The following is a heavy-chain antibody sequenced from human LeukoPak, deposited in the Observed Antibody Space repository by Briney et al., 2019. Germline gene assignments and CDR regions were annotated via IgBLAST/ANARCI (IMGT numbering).Heavy chain of an antibody. D-gene: IGHD3-22*01. CDR1: GGSFSGYY. Sequence: PSETLSLTCAVYGGSFSGYYWSWIRQPPGKGLEWIREINHSGSTNYNPSLKSRVTISVDTSKNQFSLKLSSVTAADTAVYYCAPRDYYDSSGYSSGYWGQGTLVTVSS. CDR2: INHSGST. CDR3: APRDYYDSSGYSSGY. J-gene: IGHJ4*02. V-gene: IGHV4-34*01.